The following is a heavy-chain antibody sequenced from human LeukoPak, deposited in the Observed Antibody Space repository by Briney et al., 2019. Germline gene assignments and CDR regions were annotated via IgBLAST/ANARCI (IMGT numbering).Heavy chain of an antibody. J-gene: IGHJ4*02. Sequence: SETLSLTCTVSGGSISSYYLSWIRQPPGKGLEWIGYIYYSGSTNYNPSLKSRVTISVDTSKNQFSLKLSSVTAADTAVYYCARDISGSSFDYWGQGTLVTVSS. CDR3: ARDISGSSFDY. CDR1: GGSISSYY. D-gene: IGHD6-13*01. CDR2: IYYSGST. V-gene: IGHV4-59*01.